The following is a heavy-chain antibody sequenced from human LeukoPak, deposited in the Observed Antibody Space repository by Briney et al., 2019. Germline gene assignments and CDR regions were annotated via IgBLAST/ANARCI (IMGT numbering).Heavy chain of an antibody. CDR3: AREGIAAAQGFDY. Sequence: EASVKVSCKASGGTFSSYAISWVRQAPGQGLEWMGGFIPIFGTANYAQKFQGRVTITADESTSTAYMELSSLRSEDTAVYYCAREGIAAAQGFDYWGQGTLVTVSS. V-gene: IGHV1-69*13. CDR1: GGTFSSYA. D-gene: IGHD6-13*01. J-gene: IGHJ4*02. CDR2: FIPIFGTA.